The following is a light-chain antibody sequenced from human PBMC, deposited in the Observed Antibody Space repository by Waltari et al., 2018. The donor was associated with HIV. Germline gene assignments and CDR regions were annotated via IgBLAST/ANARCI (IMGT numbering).Light chain of an antibody. J-gene: IGLJ1*01. CDR1: SSAIGSNY. V-gene: IGLV1-47*01. CDR2: RNN. Sequence: QSVLTQPPSASGTPGQRVTISCSGASSAIGSNYVYWYQQLPGTAPKLLIYRNNQRPSGVPDRFAGSKSGTSASLAISGLRSEDEADYYCAAWDVSLRGAYVFGTGTKVAVL. CDR3: AAWDVSLRGAYV.